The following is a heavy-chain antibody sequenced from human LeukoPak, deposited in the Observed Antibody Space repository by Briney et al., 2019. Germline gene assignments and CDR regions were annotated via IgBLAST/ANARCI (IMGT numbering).Heavy chain of an antibody. D-gene: IGHD3-10*01. V-gene: IGHV4-59*01. Sequence: ASETLSLTCIVSGGSIRSYYWSWIRQLPGKGLEWIGYIYYTGSTKYNPSLKSRGIISVDTSKNQFSLKLTSVTAADTAVYYCARGPTQNAYGSGSRWAFDIWGQGTMVTVSS. CDR1: GGSIRSYY. CDR3: ARGPTQNAYGSGSRWAFDI. J-gene: IGHJ3*02. CDR2: IYYTGST.